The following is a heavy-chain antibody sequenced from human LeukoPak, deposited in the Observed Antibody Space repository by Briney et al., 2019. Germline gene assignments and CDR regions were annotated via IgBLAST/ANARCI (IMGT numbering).Heavy chain of an antibody. Sequence: PGGTLRLSCAASGFTFSSYGMSWVRQAPGKGLEWVSGISGNSGTTYYADSVKGRFTISRDNAKNSLYLQMNSLRAEDTAVYYCARDPGRWAIFGVVITYYYYMDVWGKGTTVTVSS. CDR1: GFTFSSYG. CDR2: ISGNSGTT. J-gene: IGHJ6*03. D-gene: IGHD3-3*01. CDR3: ARDPGRWAIFGVVITYYYYMDV. V-gene: IGHV3-23*01.